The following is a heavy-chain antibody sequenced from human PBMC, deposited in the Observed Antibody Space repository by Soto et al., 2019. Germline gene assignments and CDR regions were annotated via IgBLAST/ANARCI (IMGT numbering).Heavy chain of an antibody. CDR1: GYTFTTAI. Sequence: QMQLMQSGPVVKRPGTSVKVACKTSGYTFTTAIVQWVRQAPGRRLAWIGRIVVGSGNTNYAQRLEERVTITRDMSTSTAYMELSSLTSDDTALYSCASGDYGDFAFYWGQGPLVTVSS. J-gene: IGHJ4*02. V-gene: IGHV1-58*01. CDR2: IVVGSGNT. D-gene: IGHD4-17*01. CDR3: ASGDYGDFAFY.